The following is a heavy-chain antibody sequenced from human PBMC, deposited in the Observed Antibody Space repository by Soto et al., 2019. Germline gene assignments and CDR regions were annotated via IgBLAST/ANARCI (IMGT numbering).Heavy chain of an antibody. D-gene: IGHD2-15*01. Sequence: TISDKRSGYSFTSYGIAPVHQIQEKGLEWMGIIYAGESDTRYSPSFQGQVTIAADESMTTAYLQWGSLKASGHAMYSCARHRGCIEGMDMWGQGTLLAVFS. J-gene: IGHJ6*01. CDR3: ARHRGCIEGMDM. CDR1: GYSFTSYG. V-gene: IGHV5-51*07. CDR2: IYAGESDT.